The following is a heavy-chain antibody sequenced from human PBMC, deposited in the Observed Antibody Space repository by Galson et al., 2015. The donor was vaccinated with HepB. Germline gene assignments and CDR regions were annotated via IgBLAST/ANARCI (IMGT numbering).Heavy chain of an antibody. Sequence: SLRLSCAASGFTFGNAWMSWVRQAPGKGLEWVGRIKSKTDGGTTDYAAPVKGRFTISRDNSKNTLYLQMNSLRAEDTAVYYCATPAGVPAASAFDIWGQGQWSPSLQ. CDR2: IKSKTDGGTT. J-gene: IGHJ3*02. V-gene: IGHV3-15*01. D-gene: IGHD2-2*01. CDR1: GFTFGNAW. CDR3: ATPAGVPAASAFDI.